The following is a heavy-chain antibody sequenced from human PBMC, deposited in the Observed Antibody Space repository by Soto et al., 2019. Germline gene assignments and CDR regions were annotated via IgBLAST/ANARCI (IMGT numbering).Heavy chain of an antibody. CDR2: IRSNSYGGTR. CDR1: GFTFGDYV. J-gene: IGHJ4*02. V-gene: IGHV3-49*03. CDR3: SRSYWYSSGWRFDY. D-gene: IGHD6-19*01. Sequence: GGSLRLSCTTSGFTFGDYVMSWFRQAPGKGLEWVGLIRSNSYGGTREYAASVKGRFTISRDDTTKIAYLEMNSLKTEDTALYYCSRSYWYSSGWRFDYWGLGTLVTVSS.